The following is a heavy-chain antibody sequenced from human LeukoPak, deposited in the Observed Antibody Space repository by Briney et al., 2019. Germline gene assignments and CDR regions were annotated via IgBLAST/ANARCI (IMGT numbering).Heavy chain of an antibody. V-gene: IGHV4-59*01. Sequence: SETLSLTCTVSGGSISSYYWSWIRQPPGKGLEWIGYIYYSGSTNYNPSLKSRVTISVDTSKNQFSLKLSSVTAADTAVYYCARIPFAYYYYMDVWGKGTTVTVSS. J-gene: IGHJ6*03. CDR3: ARIPFAYYYYMDV. D-gene: IGHD2-2*02. CDR1: GGSISSYY. CDR2: IYYSGST.